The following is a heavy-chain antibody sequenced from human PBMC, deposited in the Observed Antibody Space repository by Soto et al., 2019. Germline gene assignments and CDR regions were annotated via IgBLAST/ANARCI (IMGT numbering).Heavy chain of an antibody. CDR3: ARVKDFVVVPAAMRIWGGFDP. V-gene: IGHV3-21*01. CDR2: ITSTSSFI. D-gene: IGHD2-2*01. Sequence: GGSLRLSCAASGFTFSSYNNNWVPPAPGKGLEWVSSITSTSSFIYYADSVKGRFTISRDNAKNSLYLQMNSLRAEDTAVYCCARVKDFVVVPAAMRIWGGFDPWGQGTLVTVSS. CDR1: GFTFSSYN. J-gene: IGHJ5*02.